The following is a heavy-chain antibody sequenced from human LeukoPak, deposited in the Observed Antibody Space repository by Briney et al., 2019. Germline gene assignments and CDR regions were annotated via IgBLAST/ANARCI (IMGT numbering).Heavy chain of an antibody. CDR2: ISSSSSYI. J-gene: IGHJ5*02. Sequence: GGSLRLSCAASGFSFSTYSMNWVRQAPGKGLEWVSSISSSSSYIYDADSVKGRFTISRDNAKNSLYLQMNSLRAEDTAVYYCARESEGKLWFGEDPSDNWFDPWGQGTLVTVSS. V-gene: IGHV3-21*01. D-gene: IGHD3-10*01. CDR1: GFSFSTYS. CDR3: ARESEGKLWFGEDPSDNWFDP.